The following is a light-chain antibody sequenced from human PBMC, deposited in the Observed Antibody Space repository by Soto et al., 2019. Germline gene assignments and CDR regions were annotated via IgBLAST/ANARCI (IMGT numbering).Light chain of an antibody. Sequence: QSVLTQPPSVSEAPRQRVTISCSGSSSNIGNNAVNWYQQLPGKAPKLLIYYDDLLPSGVSDRFSGSKSGTSASLAISGLQTEDEADYYCAAWDDSLYAVVFGGGTKVTVL. CDR3: AAWDDSLYAVV. CDR1: SSNIGNNA. V-gene: IGLV1-36*01. J-gene: IGLJ2*01. CDR2: YDD.